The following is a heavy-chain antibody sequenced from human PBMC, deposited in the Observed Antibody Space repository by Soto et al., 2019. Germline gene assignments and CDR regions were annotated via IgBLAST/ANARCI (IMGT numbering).Heavy chain of an antibody. V-gene: IGHV3-74*01. D-gene: IGHD4-17*01. CDR1: GFTFTSYW. Sequence: EVPLVESGGGLVQPGGSLRLSCAASGFTFTSYWMHWVRQAPGKGLVWVSRIKGDGSSTSYADSVKGRFTISRDNAKNTLYLQVNSLRAEDSAVYYCARGKSGDYVFDYWGQGTLVTVSS. J-gene: IGHJ4*02. CDR3: ARGKSGDYVFDY. CDR2: IKGDGSST.